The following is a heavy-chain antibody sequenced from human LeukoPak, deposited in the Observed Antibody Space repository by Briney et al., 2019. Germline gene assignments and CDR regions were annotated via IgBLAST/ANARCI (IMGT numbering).Heavy chain of an antibody. CDR1: GFTFSSYG. CDR3: ARDRLNRADCGTDCYSAVFDY. Sequence: HPGGSLRLSCAASGFTFSSYGMHWVRQAPGKGLEWVAVIASHAGDAHYSDSVKGRFTISRDNSKDTLYLQMNNLGVEDTAVYYCARDRLNRADCGTDCYSAVFDYWGQGALVTVSS. CDR2: IASHAGDA. J-gene: IGHJ4*02. V-gene: IGHV3-30*03. D-gene: IGHD2-21*02.